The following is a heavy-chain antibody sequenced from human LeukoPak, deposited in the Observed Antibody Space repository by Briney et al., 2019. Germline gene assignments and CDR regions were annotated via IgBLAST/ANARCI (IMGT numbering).Heavy chain of an antibody. CDR2: ISGSGGST. CDR3: ARMEFTMVRGVMRWFDP. D-gene: IGHD3-10*01. V-gene: IGHV3-23*01. Sequence: GGSLRLSCAASRFTFSSYAMSWVRQAPGKGLEWVSAISGSGGSTYYADSVKGRFIISRDNSKNTLYLQMNSLRAEDTAVYYCARMEFTMVRGVMRWFDPWGQGTLVTVSS. J-gene: IGHJ5*02. CDR1: RFTFSSYA.